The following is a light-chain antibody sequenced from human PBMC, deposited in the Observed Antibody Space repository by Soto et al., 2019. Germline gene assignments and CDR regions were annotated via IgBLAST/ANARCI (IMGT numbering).Light chain of an antibody. CDR2: GAS. CDR3: QQYDKWPRT. Sequence: IVLAPSPGPLSLSPGERATLSCRASQSMSSNLAWYQQRPGQAPRLLIYGASTRATGIPARFSGSGSGTDFALTISSLQSEDFAVYYCQQYDKWPRTFGQGTKVDIK. CDR1: QSMSSN. V-gene: IGKV3-15*01. J-gene: IGKJ1*01.